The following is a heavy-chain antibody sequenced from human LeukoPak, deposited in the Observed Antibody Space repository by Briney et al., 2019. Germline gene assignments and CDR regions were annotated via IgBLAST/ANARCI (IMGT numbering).Heavy chain of an antibody. CDR3: GSASWISNADAVC. V-gene: IGHV3-23*01. CDR2: MKGGGET. J-gene: IGHJ4*02. Sequence: GGSLRLSCTASGFSLINYAMIWVRHAPAGGPEGLSCMKGGGETFYADSVKARFNLSRHDSRNALSLPLINQRLAHAAISFCGSASWISNADAVCWGQGTQVTVSS. D-gene: IGHD1-1*01. CDR1: GFSLINYA.